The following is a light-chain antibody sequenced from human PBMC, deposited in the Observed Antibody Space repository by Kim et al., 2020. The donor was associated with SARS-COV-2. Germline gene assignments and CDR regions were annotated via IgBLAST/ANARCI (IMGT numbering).Light chain of an antibody. J-gene: IGLJ3*02. Sequence: SQTDPLTCTGNSNNVGNQGAAWLQQHQGHPPKLLSYRNNNRPSGISERLSASRSGNTASLTITGLQPEDEADYYCSAWDSSLSAWVFGGGTKLTVL. CDR2: RNN. CDR3: SAWDSSLSAWV. V-gene: IGLV10-54*01. CDR1: SNNVGNQG.